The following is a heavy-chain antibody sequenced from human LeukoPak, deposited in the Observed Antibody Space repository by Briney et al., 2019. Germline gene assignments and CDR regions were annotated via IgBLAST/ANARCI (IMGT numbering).Heavy chain of an antibody. V-gene: IGHV3-23*01. J-gene: IGHJ4*02. CDR2: ISGSGGST. Sequence: TGGSLRLSSAASAFTFSNYAMSWVRQAPGKGLEWVSGISGSGGSTYYADSVKGRFTISRDNSKNTLYLQMNSLTDEDTAVYYCAKKWGVGTTTLDYFDYWGQGTLVTVSS. CDR3: AKKWGVGTTTLDYFDY. CDR1: AFTFSNYA. D-gene: IGHD1-26*01.